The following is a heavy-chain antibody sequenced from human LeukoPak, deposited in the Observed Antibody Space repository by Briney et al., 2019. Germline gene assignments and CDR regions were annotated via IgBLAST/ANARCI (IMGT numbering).Heavy chain of an antibody. V-gene: IGHV3-7*01. CDR3: ARVDISGYFMFDY. CDR2: MKPDGTEK. Sequence: GGSLRLSCAASGFTFSSYWMTWVRQAPGKGLEWVANMKPDGTEKYYVDSVKGRFTISRDNAKNSLYLQMNSLRAEDTAVYYCARVDISGYFMFDYWGQGTLVTVSS. D-gene: IGHD3-22*01. J-gene: IGHJ4*02. CDR1: GFTFSSYW.